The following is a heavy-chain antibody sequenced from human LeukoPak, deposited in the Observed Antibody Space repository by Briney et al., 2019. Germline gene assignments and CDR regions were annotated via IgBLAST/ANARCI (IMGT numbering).Heavy chain of an antibody. Sequence: PSQTLSLTCTVSGGSIRSGNYYWSWLRQPAGKGLEWIGRINTRGSTNYNPSLKSRVTISVDMSKNQFSLKLSSVTAADTALYYCARTTLIPPNVGSYYYYYYMDVWGKGTTVTTSS. V-gene: IGHV4-61*02. D-gene: IGHD2/OR15-2a*01. J-gene: IGHJ6*03. CDR2: INTRGST. CDR1: GGSIRSGNYY. CDR3: ARTTLIPPNVGSYYYYYYMDV.